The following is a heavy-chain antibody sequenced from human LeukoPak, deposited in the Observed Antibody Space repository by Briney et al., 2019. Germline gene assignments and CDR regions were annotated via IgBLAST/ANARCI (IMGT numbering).Heavy chain of an antibody. CDR1: GYTYLHHD. CDR2: MSPNSGNT. D-gene: IGHD1-26*01. J-gene: IGHJ4*02. CDR3: ARINGRGNGWQRPFDY. V-gene: IGHV1-8*01. Sequence: ASVKVSCKASGYTYLHHDINWVRQVAGQGLEWMAWMSPNSGNTGYAQKFKGRVTLTRDTAISTAYMELSSLRSEDTGVYYCARINGRGNGWQRPFDYWGQGTLVTVPA.